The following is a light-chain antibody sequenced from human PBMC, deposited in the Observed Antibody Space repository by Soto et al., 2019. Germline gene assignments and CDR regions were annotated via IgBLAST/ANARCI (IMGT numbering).Light chain of an antibody. J-gene: IGKJ4*01. CDR1: QNIESN. Sequence: DIVMTQSLVTLSVSPGESATLSCRASQNIESNLAWYQQKPGQSPRLLIYTASTRASGIPARFSGSGYGTEFTLTISSLQSEDSAVYYCQQCNNWPPLTFGGGTKVEIK. CDR2: TAS. V-gene: IGKV3-15*01. CDR3: QQCNNWPPLT.